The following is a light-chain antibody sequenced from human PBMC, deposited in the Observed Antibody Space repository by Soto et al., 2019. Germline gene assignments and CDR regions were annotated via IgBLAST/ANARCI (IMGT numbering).Light chain of an antibody. V-gene: IGKV2-24*01. CDR2: KIS. CDR3: MQATHLPHT. J-gene: IGKJ1*01. CDR1: QSLVYSDGNTY. Sequence: DVVMTQSPLSSPVTLGQPASISCRSSQSLVYSDGNTYLTWLQQRPGQPPRVLIYKISNRFSGVPYRFSGSGAGTDFTLTISRVEAEDVGIYYCMQATHLPHTFGQGTKVEIK.